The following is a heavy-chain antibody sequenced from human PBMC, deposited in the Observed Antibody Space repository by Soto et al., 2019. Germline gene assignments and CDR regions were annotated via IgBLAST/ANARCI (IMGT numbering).Heavy chain of an antibody. J-gene: IGHJ5*02. Sequence: GGSLRLSCAASGFTFSSYSMNWVRQAPGKGLEWLSYISSSSSTIYYADSVKGRFTISRDNSKNTLYLQMNSLRDEDTAVYYCARAMDAAMASKDNWFDPWGQGTLVTVSS. V-gene: IGHV3-48*02. CDR1: GFTFSSYS. D-gene: IGHD5-18*01. CDR3: ARAMDAAMASKDNWFDP. CDR2: ISSSSSTI.